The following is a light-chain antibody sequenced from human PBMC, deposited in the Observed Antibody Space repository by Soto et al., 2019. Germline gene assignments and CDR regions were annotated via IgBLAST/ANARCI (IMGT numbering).Light chain of an antibody. CDR2: DAS. CDR3: QQHHICPIT. CDR1: QAIRVL. V-gene: IGKV3-11*01. Sequence: EIVLTQSPATLSLSPGERATLSCRASQAIRVLLSWYQEKPGQPPSRLIYDASNRATGVPARFSGSGSGTDFTFTISGLQPADIGAYYCQQHHICPITFGQGTRLEIK. J-gene: IGKJ5*01.